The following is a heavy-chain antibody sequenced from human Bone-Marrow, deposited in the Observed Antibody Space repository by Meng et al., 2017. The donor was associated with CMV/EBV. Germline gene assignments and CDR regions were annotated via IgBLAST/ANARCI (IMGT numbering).Heavy chain of an antibody. Sequence: ASVKVSCKASGYTFTSYDINWVRQATGQGLEWMGWMNPNSGNTGYAQKFQGRVTMTRNTSISTAYMVLSRLRSEDTAVYYWARVGQNSITSFGVVISYYFDYGGQGTLVTVSS. CDR2: MNPNSGNT. V-gene: IGHV1-8*01. D-gene: IGHD3-3*01. CDR3: ARVGQNSITSFGVVISYYFDY. J-gene: IGHJ4*02. CDR1: GYTFTSYD.